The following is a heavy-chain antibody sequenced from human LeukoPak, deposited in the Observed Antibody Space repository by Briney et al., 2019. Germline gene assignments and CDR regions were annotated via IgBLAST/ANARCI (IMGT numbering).Heavy chain of an antibody. CDR2: VIPIVGTA. Sequence: GCSVRVSCEASGGTFSSYAISWVRQAPGRGLEWMGGVIPIVGTANYAQKFQGRVTITADKSTTTAYMELSSLRSEDTAVYYCARDSGYCSSTRCPIDYSGPGNLVTASP. J-gene: IGHJ4*02. D-gene: IGHD2-2*01. V-gene: IGHV1-69*06. CDR1: GGTFSSYA. CDR3: ARDSGYCSSTRCPIDY.